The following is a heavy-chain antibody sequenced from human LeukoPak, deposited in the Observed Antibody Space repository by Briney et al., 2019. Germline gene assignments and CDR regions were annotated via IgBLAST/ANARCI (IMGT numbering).Heavy chain of an antibody. CDR1: GFTFDDYA. CDR2: ISWNSGSI. J-gene: IGHJ4*02. D-gene: IGHD3-9*01. V-gene: IGHV3-9*01. Sequence: GGSLRLSCAASGFTFDDYAMHWVRQAPGKGLEWVSGISWNSGSIGYADSVKGRFTISRDNAKNSLYLQMNSLRAEDTALYYCAKAPHYAILTGYDCWGQGTLVTVSS. CDR3: AKAPHYAILTGYDC.